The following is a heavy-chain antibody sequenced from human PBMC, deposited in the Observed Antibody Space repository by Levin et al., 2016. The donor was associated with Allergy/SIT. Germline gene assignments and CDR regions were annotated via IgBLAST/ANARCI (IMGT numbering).Heavy chain of an antibody. D-gene: IGHD2-2*01. V-gene: IGHV4-34*01. CDR2: INHSGST. Sequence: GSLRLSCAVYGGSFSGYYWSWIRQPPGKGLEWIGEINHSGSTNYNPSLKSRVTISVDTSKNQFSLKLSSVTAADTAVYYCARFLIVVVPAAMGGDYYYGMDVWGQGTTVTVPS. CDR1: GGSFSGYY. J-gene: IGHJ6*02. CDR3: ARFLIVVVPAAMGGDYYYGMDV.